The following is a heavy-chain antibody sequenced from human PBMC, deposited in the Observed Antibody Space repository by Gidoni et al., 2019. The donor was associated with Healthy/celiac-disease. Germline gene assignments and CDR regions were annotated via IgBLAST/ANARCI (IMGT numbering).Heavy chain of an antibody. CDR2: ISYDGSNK. V-gene: IGHV3-30-3*01. D-gene: IGHD1-26*01. CDR3: ARDYGSGSFLFDY. J-gene: IGHJ4*02. CDR1: VFTFSSYA. Sequence: QVQLVESGGGVVQPGRSLRLSWAASVFTFSSYAMHWVRQAPGKGLEWVAVISYDGSNKYYADSVKGRFTISRDNSKNTLYLQMNSLRAEDTAVYYCARDYGSGSFLFDYWGQGTLVTVSS.